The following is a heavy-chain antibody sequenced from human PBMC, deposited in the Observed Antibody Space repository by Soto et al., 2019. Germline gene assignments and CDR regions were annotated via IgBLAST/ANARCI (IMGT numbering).Heavy chain of an antibody. D-gene: IGHD2-15*01. CDR1: GGSISSGDYY. Sequence: PSETLSLTCTASGGSISSGDYYWSWIRQPPGKGLEWIGYIYYSGSTYYNPSLKSRVTISVDTSKNQFSLKLSSVTAADTAVYYCARVPTGYCSGGSRYLLDYWGQGTLVTVST. J-gene: IGHJ4*02. V-gene: IGHV4-30-4*01. CDR2: IYYSGST. CDR3: ARVPTGYCSGGSRYLLDY.